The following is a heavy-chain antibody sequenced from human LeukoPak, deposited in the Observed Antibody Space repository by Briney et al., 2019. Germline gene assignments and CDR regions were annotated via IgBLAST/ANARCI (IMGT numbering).Heavy chain of an antibody. CDR1: GGSISSYY. Sequence: PSETLSLTCTVSGGSISSYYWSWIRQPPGKGLEGIGYIYYSGSTNYNPSLKSRVTISVDTSKNQFSLKLSSVTAADTAVYYCAREGSWRAFDIWGQGTMVTVSS. CDR3: AREGSWRAFDI. J-gene: IGHJ3*02. V-gene: IGHV4-59*12. D-gene: IGHD3-10*01. CDR2: IYYSGST.